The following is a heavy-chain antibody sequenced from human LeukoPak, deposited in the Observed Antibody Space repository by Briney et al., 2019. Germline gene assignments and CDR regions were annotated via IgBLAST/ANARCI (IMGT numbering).Heavy chain of an antibody. V-gene: IGHV3-72*01. CDR3: TFSPVKSTLDL. D-gene: IGHD3-22*01. CDR1: GFIFSDHY. J-gene: IGHJ4*02. Sequence: GGSLRLSCAASGFIFSDHYMDWVRQAPGKGLEWVGRIRNKARSYTTEYGASVKGRFTISRDDSKSSLYLQMNSLKTEDTAVYYCTFSPVKSTLDLWGQGTRVTVS. CDR2: IRNKARSYTT.